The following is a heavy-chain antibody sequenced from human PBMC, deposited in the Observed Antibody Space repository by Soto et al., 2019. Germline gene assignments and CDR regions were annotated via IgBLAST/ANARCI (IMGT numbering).Heavy chain of an antibody. CDR2: ISGSGGST. V-gene: IGHV3-23*01. J-gene: IGHJ4*02. CDR1: GFTFSSYA. Sequence: GGSLRLSCAASGFTFSSYAMSSVRQAPGKGLEWVSAISGSGGSTYYADSVKGRFTISRDNSKNTLYLQMNSLRAEDTAVYYCAKDLISWRMTTAFDYWGQGTLVTVSS. CDR3: AKDLISWRMTTAFDY. D-gene: IGHD4-17*01.